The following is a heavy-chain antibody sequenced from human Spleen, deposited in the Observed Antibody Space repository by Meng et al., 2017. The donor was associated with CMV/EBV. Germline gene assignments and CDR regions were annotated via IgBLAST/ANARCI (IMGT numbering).Heavy chain of an antibody. CDR3: AREGGWELFSVEYYYYGMDL. Sequence: ASVKVSCKASGYTFTGYYMHWVRQAPGQGLEWMGWINPNSGGTNYAQKFQGRVTVTRDTSTSTVYMELINLRSEDTAVYYRAREGGWELFSVEYYYYGMDLWGQGTTVTVSS. D-gene: IGHD1-26*01. CDR1: GYTFTGYY. CDR2: INPNSGGT. V-gene: IGHV1-2*02. J-gene: IGHJ6*02.